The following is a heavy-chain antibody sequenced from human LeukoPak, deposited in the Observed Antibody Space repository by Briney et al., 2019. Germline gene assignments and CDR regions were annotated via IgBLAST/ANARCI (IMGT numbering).Heavy chain of an antibody. J-gene: IGHJ5*02. CDR3: ARGRRVVVVAATENWFDP. D-gene: IGHD2-15*01. CDR1: GYSFTGYY. CDR2: INPNSGGT. V-gene: IGHV1-2*02. Sequence: GASVKVSCKASGYSFTGYYIHWLRQAPGQGLEWMGWINPNSGGTNYAQKFQGRVTMTRDTSISTAYMELSRLRSDDTAVYYCARGRRVVVVAATENWFDPWGQGTLVTVSS.